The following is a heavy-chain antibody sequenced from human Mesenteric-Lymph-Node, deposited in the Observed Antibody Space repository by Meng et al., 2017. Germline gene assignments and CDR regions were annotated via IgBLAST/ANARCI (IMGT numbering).Heavy chain of an antibody. Sequence: ASVKVSCKASGYTFTSYYMHWVRQAPGQGLEWMGIINPSGGSTSYAQKFQGRVTMTRDTSTSTVYMELSSLRSEDTAVYYCARVDSSSWYYYYGMDVWGQGTTVTVSS. J-gene: IGHJ6*02. CDR3: ARVDSSSWYYYYGMDV. D-gene: IGHD6-13*01. V-gene: IGHV1-46*01. CDR1: GYTFTSYY. CDR2: INPSGGST.